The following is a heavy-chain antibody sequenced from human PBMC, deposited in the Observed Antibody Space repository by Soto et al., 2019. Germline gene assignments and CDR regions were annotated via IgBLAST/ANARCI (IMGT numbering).Heavy chain of an antibody. J-gene: IGHJ5*02. CDR1: GYTFTSYG. CDR2: ISAYNGNT. CDR3: ARDRGCSSTSCYREFDP. V-gene: IGHV1-18*01. Sequence: ASVKVSCKASGYTFTSYGISWVRQAPGQGLEWMGWISAYNGNTNYAQKLQGRVTMTTDTSTSTAYMELRSLRSDDTAVYYCARDRGCSSTSCYREFDPWGQETLVTISS. D-gene: IGHD2-2*01.